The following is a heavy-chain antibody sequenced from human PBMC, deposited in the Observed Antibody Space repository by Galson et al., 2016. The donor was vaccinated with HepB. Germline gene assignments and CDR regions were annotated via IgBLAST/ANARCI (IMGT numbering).Heavy chain of an antibody. Sequence: SETLSLTCAVYGGSFSGYYWNWIRQPPEKGLEWIGEINHSGTTNYNPSLKSRVTISLDTSKSQVSLRLTSVTAADTALYYCARRREYYYGSGRIDLWGQGTLVTVSS. V-gene: IGHV4-34*01. D-gene: IGHD3-10*01. CDR3: ARRREYYYGSGRIDL. J-gene: IGHJ5*02. CDR2: INHSGTT. CDR1: GGSFSGYY.